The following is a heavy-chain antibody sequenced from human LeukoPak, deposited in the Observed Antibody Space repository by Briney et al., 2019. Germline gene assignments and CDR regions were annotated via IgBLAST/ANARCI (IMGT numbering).Heavy chain of an antibody. D-gene: IGHD6-13*01. CDR3: GRSKYSTSWQYYFDY. CDR2: IYPGDSDT. V-gene: IGHV5-51*01. CDR1: GYSFTTNW. J-gene: IGHJ4*02. Sequence: GESLKISCKGSGYSFTTNWIGWVRQMPGKGLEWMGIIYPGDSDTRYSPSFQGQVTMSADTSISTAYLQWSSLKASDTAMYYCGRSKYSTSWQYYFDYWGQGTLVTVSS.